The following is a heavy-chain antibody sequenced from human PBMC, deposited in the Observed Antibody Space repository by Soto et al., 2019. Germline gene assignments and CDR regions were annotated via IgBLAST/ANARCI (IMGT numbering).Heavy chain of an antibody. CDR3: AKDLIANNGVWEPFDM. CDR2: VSSDGSST. CDR1: GFTFSRYW. V-gene: IGHV3-74*03. D-gene: IGHD2-8*01. Sequence: GGSLRLSCVASGFTFSRYWMYWVRQAPGEGLVWISRVSSDGSSTTYADSVKGRFTISRDNSKNTLYLQMNCLRDEDTAIYYCAKDLIANNGVWEPFDMWGRGTKVTVSS. J-gene: IGHJ3*02.